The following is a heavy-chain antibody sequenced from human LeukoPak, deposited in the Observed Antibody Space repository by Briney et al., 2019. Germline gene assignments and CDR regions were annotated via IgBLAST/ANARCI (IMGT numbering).Heavy chain of an antibody. J-gene: IGHJ6*02. Sequence: GGSLRLSCAASGFTFSSYWMSWVRQAPGKGLEWVANIKQDGSEKYYVDSVKGRFTIPRDNAKNSLYLQMNSLRAEDTAVYYCAREIGKTRWLEHYYYYYGMDVWGQGTTVTVSS. D-gene: IGHD5-12*01. V-gene: IGHV3-7*01. CDR3: AREIGKTRWLEHYYYYYGMDV. CDR1: GFTFSSYW. CDR2: IKQDGSEK.